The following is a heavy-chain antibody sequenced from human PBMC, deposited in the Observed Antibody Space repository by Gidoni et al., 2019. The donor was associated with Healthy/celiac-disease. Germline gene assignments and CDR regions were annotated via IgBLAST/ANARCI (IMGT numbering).Heavy chain of an antibody. CDR3: AREEMWSSGWLHY. CDR2: IWYDGSNK. V-gene: IGHV3-33*01. Sequence: QVQLVESGGGVVQPGRSLRLSCAASGFTFSSYGMHWVRQAPGKGREWVAVIWYDGSNKYYADSVKGRFTISRDNSKNTLYLQMNSLRAEDTAVYYCAREEMWSSGWLHYWGQGTLVTVSS. J-gene: IGHJ4*02. CDR1: GFTFSSYG. D-gene: IGHD6-19*01.